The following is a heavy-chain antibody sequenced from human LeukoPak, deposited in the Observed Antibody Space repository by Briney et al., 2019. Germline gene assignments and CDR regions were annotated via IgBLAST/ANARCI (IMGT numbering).Heavy chain of an antibody. CDR1: RFTFSTYW. CDR3: ARDLRGNRGY. D-gene: IGHD4-23*01. V-gene: IGHV3-74*01. Sequence: GGSLRLSCAASRFTFSTYWVHWVRQAPGKGLVWVSRINPDGSRTDYADSVKGRFTISRDSAKNTLYLQMNSLRAEDTAVYFCARDLRGNRGYWGQGTLVTVSS. J-gene: IGHJ4*02. CDR2: INPDGSRT.